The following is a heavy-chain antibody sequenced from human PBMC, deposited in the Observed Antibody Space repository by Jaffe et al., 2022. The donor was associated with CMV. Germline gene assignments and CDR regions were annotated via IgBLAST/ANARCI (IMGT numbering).Heavy chain of an antibody. Sequence: EVQLVESGGGLVQPGGSLRVSCVASGFTFASYAMSWVRQPPGKGLEWVASLSGSGASRDYADSVKGRFSVSRDNSREVFFLQMNNLRVDDTALYYCAKKASSAPDDYLDAWGQGTLVTVSS. V-gene: IGHV3-23*04. CDR1: GFTFASYA. CDR2: LSGSGASR. CDR3: AKKASSAPDDYLDA. D-gene: IGHD5-12*01. J-gene: IGHJ5*02.